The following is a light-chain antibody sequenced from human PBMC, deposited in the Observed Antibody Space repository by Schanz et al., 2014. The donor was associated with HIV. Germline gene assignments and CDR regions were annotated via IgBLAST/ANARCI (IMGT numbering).Light chain of an antibody. Sequence: QSALTQPASVSGSPGQSITISCTGTSSDVGGYNYVSWYQQHPGKAPKLMIYDVTNRPSGVSNRFSGSKSGNTASLTISWLQAEDEADYYCSSYTNSSPGVFGGGTKLTVL. CDR1: SSDVGGYNY. J-gene: IGLJ3*02. V-gene: IGLV2-14*03. CDR3: SSYTNSSPGV. CDR2: DVT.